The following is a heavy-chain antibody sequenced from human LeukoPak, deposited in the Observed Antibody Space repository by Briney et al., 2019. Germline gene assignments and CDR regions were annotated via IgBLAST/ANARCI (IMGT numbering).Heavy chain of an antibody. J-gene: IGHJ4*02. V-gene: IGHV3-30-3*01. CDR1: GFIFSNYA. CDR3: GPIDS. CDR2: ISDDGNDA. Sequence: GGSLRLSCTASGFIFSNYAIHWVRQAPGKGLEWVAVISDDGNDAYYAGSVEGRFNISRDNSKSTVFLQMNGLRAEDSAVYYCGPIDSWGQGTLVTVSS.